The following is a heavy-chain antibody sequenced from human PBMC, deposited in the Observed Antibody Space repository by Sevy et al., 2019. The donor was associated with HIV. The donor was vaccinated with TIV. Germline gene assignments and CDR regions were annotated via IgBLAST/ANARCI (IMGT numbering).Heavy chain of an antibody. CDR2: IKQDGSVK. CDR1: GFAFRTFW. V-gene: IGHV3-7*01. CDR3: AKQRGWICSHDVCSPYYSDS. J-gene: IGHJ4*02. D-gene: IGHD5-12*01. Sequence: GGSLRLSCAASGFAFRTFWMSWVRQAPGKGLEWVANIKQDGSVKYYMDSVKGRFTISRDNAKNSLYLQMSSLTVGDTAVYYCAKQRGWICSHDVCSPYYSDSWGQGTLVTVSS.